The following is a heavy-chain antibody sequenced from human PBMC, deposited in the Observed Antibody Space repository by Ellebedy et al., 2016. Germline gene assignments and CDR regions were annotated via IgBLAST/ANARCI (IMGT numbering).Heavy chain of an antibody. D-gene: IGHD1-14*01. Sequence: GGSLRLSCVVSGFSVSSNYLSWVRQAPGKGLEWVSVIYAGGSTFNADSVKGRFTISRDNSKNTLYLQMNRLRAEDTAMCYCARGNTIPGPEPLDYWGQGTLITVSS. CDR3: ARGNTIPGPEPLDY. V-gene: IGHV3-66*01. J-gene: IGHJ4*02. CDR2: IYAGGST. CDR1: GFSVSSNY.